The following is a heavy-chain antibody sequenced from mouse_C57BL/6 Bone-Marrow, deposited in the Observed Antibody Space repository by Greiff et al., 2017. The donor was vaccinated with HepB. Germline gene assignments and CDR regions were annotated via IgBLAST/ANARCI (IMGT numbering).Heavy chain of an antibody. J-gene: IGHJ1*03. V-gene: IGHV1-5*01. D-gene: IGHD1-1*01. CDR2: IYPGNSDT. CDR1: GYTFTSYW. CDR3: TRCRYYGSSSYWYFDV. Sequence: VQLKQSGAELAKPGASVKMSCKTSGYTFTSYWMHWVKQRPGQGLEWIGAIYPGNSDTSYNQKFKGKAKLTAVTSASTAYMELSSLTNEDSAVYYCTRCRYYGSSSYWYFDVWGTGTTVTVSS.